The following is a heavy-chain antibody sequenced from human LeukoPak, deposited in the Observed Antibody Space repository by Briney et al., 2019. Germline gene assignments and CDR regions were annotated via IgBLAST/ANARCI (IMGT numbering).Heavy chain of an antibody. J-gene: IGHJ4*02. Sequence: ASVKVSCKASGYTFTSYYMNWVRQATGQGLEWMGWINPNGGNTGYAQKFQGRVTMTGDTSISTAHMELSSLRSEDTAVYYCARHPQVPAAGYEFDYRGQRTLVTVSP. V-gene: IGHV1-8*01. CDR2: INPNGGNT. D-gene: IGHD2-2*01. CDR1: GYTFTSYY. CDR3: ARHPQVPAAGYEFDY.